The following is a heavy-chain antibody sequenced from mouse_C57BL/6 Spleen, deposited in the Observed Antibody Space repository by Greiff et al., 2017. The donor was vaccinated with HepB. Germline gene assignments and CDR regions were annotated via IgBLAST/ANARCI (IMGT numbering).Heavy chain of an antibody. CDR1: GFSLTSYG. CDR2: IWSGGST. CDR3: ARRGLRRRIYAMDY. V-gene: IGHV2-2*01. J-gene: IGHJ4*01. Sequence: VKLMESGPGLVQPSQSLSITCTVSGFSLTSYGVHWVRQSPGKGLEWLGVIWSGGSTDYNAAFISRLSISKDNSKSQVFFKMNSLQADDTAIYYCARRGLRRRIYAMDYWGQGTSVTVSS.